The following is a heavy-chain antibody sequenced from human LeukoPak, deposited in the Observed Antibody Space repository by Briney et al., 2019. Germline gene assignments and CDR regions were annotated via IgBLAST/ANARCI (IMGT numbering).Heavy chain of an antibody. Sequence: ASVKVSCKASGYTFTSYYMHWVRQAPGQGLEWVAIINPNPSGGSTSYAQKFQGRVTMTRNTSISTAYMELSSLRSDDTAVYYCARGPGGRRGYYPLEDSYYMDVWGKGTTVTVSS. V-gene: IGHV1-46*01. CDR3: ARGPGGRRGYYPLEDSYYMDV. CDR2: INPNPSGGST. J-gene: IGHJ6*03. CDR1: GYTFTSYY. D-gene: IGHD3-22*01.